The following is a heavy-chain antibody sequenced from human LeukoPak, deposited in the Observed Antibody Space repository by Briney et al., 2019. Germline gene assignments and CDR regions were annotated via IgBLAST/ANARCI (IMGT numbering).Heavy chain of an antibody. D-gene: IGHD2-2*01. CDR3: AREEAEASRSIDY. Sequence: SETLSLTCTVPGGSINSFFWTWIRQPAGKGLEWVGHVYTSGFTTFNPSLMSRLAMSVDTSKNQISLKLTSVTAADTAVYYCAREEAEASRSIDYWGQGVLVTVSS. J-gene: IGHJ4*02. V-gene: IGHV4-4*07. CDR1: GGSINSFF. CDR2: VYTSGFT.